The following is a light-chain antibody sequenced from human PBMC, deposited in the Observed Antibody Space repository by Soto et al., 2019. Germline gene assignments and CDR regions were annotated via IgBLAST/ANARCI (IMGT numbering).Light chain of an antibody. CDR3: QQRSNWPLT. J-gene: IGKJ4*01. V-gene: IGKV3-11*01. CDR1: QGVSSY. CDR2: DAS. Sequence: ILLAQSLATLAFSPRERATLSCRASQGVSSYLAWYQQKPGQAPRLLIYDASNRATGIPARFSGSGSGADFTLTISSLEPEDFAIYYCQQRSNWPLTFGGGTKVDIK.